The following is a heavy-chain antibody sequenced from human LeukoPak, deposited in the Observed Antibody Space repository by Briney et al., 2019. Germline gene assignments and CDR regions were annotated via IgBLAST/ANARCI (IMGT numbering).Heavy chain of an antibody. CDR1: GFTFSSYG. Sequence: GGSLRLSCAASGFTFSSYGMHWVRQAPGKGLEWVAVISYGGSNKYYADSVKGRFTISRDNSKNTLYLQMNSLRAEDTAVYYCAREVAPNCSGGSCYSGLFDYWGQGTLVTVSS. J-gene: IGHJ4*02. CDR2: ISYGGSNK. V-gene: IGHV3-30*03. D-gene: IGHD2-15*01. CDR3: AREVAPNCSGGSCYSGLFDY.